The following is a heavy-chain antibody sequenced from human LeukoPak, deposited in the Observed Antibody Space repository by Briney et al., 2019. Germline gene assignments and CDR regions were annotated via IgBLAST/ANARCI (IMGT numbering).Heavy chain of an antibody. Sequence: ASVNVSCKASGYTFTNYGISWVRQAPGQGLEWMGWISAYNGNTNYAQKLQGRVTMTTDTSTSTAYMELRSLTSDDTAVYYCARGGSACSGGNCPYSWFDPWGQGTLVTVSS. CDR3: ARGGSACSGGNCPYSWFDP. CDR2: ISAYNGNT. J-gene: IGHJ5*02. V-gene: IGHV1-18*01. CDR1: GYTFTNYG. D-gene: IGHD2-15*01.